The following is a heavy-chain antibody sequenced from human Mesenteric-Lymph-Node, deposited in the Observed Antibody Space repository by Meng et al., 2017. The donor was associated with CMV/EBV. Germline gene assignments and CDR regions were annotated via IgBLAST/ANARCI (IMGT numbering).Heavy chain of an antibody. CDR3: AHSSGIAAAGPFYFDY. CDR2: IYWDDDK. Sequence: QITLKESGPTLGKPTRTLTVTCTFLGFPLSTSGVGVGWIRQPPGKALEWLALIYWDDDKRYSPSLKSRLTITKGTSKNQVVLTMTNMDPVDTATYYCAHSSGIAAAGPFYFDYWGQGTLVTVSS. D-gene: IGHD6-13*01. CDR1: GFPLSTSGVG. V-gene: IGHV2-5*02. J-gene: IGHJ4*02.